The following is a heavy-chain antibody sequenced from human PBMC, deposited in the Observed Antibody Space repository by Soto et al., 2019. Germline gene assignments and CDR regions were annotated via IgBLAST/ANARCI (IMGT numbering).Heavy chain of an antibody. CDR2: GFSSVSA. Sequence: QLQLRESGPGQVRPSETLSLTCIVSGVSVRSYTWSWVRQPANKGLEWIGRGFSSVSATYNPSLKSRVSISMDTPENRISLKLDSVTAADAGVYFCARDGMTTGDTWGPGTLVTVSS. D-gene: IGHD2-21*02. V-gene: IGHV4-4*07. J-gene: IGHJ4*02. CDR1: GVSVRSYT. CDR3: ARDGMTTGDT.